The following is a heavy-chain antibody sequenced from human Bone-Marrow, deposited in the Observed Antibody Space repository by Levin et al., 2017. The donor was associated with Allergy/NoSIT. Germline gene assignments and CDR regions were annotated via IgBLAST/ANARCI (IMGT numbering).Heavy chain of an antibody. V-gene: IGHV3-11*01. J-gene: IGHJ4*02. CDR2: ISNSGGTI. D-gene: IGHD3-10*01. CDR3: ARKGCFGGVTRSLDC. CDR1: GFTFSDFY. Sequence: PGGSLRLSCAASGFTFSDFYMAWVRQAPGKGPEWVSYISNSGGTIYYRDSVRGRFTISRDNANNSLYLQMNTLGAEDTALYYCARKGCFGGVTRSLDCWGQGTLVTVSS.